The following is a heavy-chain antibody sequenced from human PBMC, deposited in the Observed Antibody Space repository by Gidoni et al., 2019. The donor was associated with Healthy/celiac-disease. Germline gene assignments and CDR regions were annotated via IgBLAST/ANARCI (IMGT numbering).Heavy chain of an antibody. D-gene: IGHD6-19*01. V-gene: IGHV3-7*04. CDR3: ARDLRAWLVRGTGLDY. J-gene: IGHJ4*02. Sequence: EVQLVESGGGLVQPGGSLRLSCAASGFTFSSYWMSWVRQAPGKGLEWVANIKQDGSEKYYVDSVKGRFTSSRDNAKNSLYLQMNSLRAEDTAVYYCARDLRAWLVRGTGLDYWGQGTLVTVSS. CDR1: GFTFSSYW. CDR2: IKQDGSEK.